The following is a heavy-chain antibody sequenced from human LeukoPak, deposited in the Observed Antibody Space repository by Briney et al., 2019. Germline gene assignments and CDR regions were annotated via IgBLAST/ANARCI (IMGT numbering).Heavy chain of an antibody. Sequence: SETLSLTCAVYGGSLSGYYWSWIRQPPGKGLEWIGEINHSGSTNYNPSLKSRVTISKDTSKSQFSLKLSSVTAADTAVYYCARELLRGKIDYWGQGTLVTVSS. CDR1: GGSLSGYY. D-gene: IGHD2-15*01. V-gene: IGHV4-34*01. CDR3: ARELLRGKIDY. J-gene: IGHJ4*02. CDR2: INHSGST.